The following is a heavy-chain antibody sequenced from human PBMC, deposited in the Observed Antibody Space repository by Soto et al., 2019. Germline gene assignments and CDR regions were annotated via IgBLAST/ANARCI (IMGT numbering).Heavy chain of an antibody. Sequence: QVQVVQSGAEVEKPGASVMLSCKTSGYIFTNHRLHWVRQAPGHSLEWMGWIIPDNGDTKYSQKFQARVTITRDTSASTAYMKLSSLESEDTAVYYCVRDLSGGTYFYGMDVWGRGTTVTVSS. CDR3: VRDLSGGTYFYGMDV. V-gene: IGHV1-3*01. D-gene: IGHD3-10*01. CDR1: GYIFTNHR. CDR2: IIPDNGDT. J-gene: IGHJ6*02.